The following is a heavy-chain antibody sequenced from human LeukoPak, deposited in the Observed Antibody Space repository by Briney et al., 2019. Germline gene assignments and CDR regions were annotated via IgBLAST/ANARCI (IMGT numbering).Heavy chain of an antibody. D-gene: IGHD1-1*01. CDR3: ARETNYAFDI. J-gene: IGHJ3*02. CDR2: ISSGGSST. CDR1: GFTFGNYW. Sequence: GGSLRLSCAASGFTFGNYWMHWVRQTPGKGLVWVSRISSGGSSTSYADSVRGRFTIYRDNAKNTLYLQMNSLRAEDPAVYYCARETNYAFDIWGQGTMVTVSS. V-gene: IGHV3-74*01.